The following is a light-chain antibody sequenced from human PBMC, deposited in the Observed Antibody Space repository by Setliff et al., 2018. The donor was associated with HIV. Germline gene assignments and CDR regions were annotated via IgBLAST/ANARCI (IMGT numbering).Light chain of an antibody. J-gene: IGLJ1*01. CDR3: QSADSIGILYV. CDR1: ALPKQY. CDR2: KDS. Sequence: SYELTQPPSVSVSPGQTARITCSGDALPKQYAYWYQQKPGQAPVLVIYKDSERPSGIPERFSGSSSGTTVTLTISGVQAEDEADYYCQSADSIGILYVFATGTKVTVL. V-gene: IGLV3-25*03.